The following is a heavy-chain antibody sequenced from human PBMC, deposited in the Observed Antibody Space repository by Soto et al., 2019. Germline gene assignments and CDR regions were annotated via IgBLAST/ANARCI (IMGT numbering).Heavy chain of an antibody. CDR3: ARGSADSIVGRGRTGVQLT. CDR2: IIPIFGTA. CDR1: AGTFSSYA. J-gene: IGHJ5*02. V-gene: IGHV1-69*13. Sequence: SVKVSCKAAAGTFSSYAISWVRQAPGEGLEWMGGIIPIFGTANHAQKFQGRVTITADESTSTAYMELSSLRSEDTAVYYFARGSADSIVGRGRTGVQLTWGPG. D-gene: IGHD3-22*01.